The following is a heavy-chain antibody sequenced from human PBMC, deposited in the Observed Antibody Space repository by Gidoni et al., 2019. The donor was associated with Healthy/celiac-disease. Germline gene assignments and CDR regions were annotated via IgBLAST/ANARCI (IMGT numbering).Heavy chain of an antibody. J-gene: IGHJ4*02. CDR2: ISSSSSYI. D-gene: IGHD3-22*01. Sequence: EVQLVESGGGLVKPGGSLRLSCEASGLPFSSYSINWVRQAPGKGLGWVSSISSSSSYIYYADSVKGRFTISRDNAKNSLYLQMNSLRAEDTAVYYCARSSVYYDSSGYYYVFDYWGQGTLVTVSS. CDR3: ARSSVYYDSSGYYYVFDY. CDR1: GLPFSSYS. V-gene: IGHV3-21*01.